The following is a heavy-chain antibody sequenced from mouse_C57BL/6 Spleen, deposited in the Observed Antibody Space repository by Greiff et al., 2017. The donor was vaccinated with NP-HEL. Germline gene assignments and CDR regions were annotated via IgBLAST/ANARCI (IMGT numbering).Heavy chain of an antibody. CDR2: IYPGSGST. V-gene: IGHV1-55*01. D-gene: IGHD1-1*01. Sequence: QVQLQQPGAELVKPGASVKMSCKASGYTFTSYWITWVKQRPGQGLEWIGDIYPGSGSTNYNEKFKSKATLTVDTSSSTAYMQRSSLTSEDSAVYYCARWNYGSSPWFAYWGQGTLVTVSA. CDR3: ARWNYGSSPWFAY. J-gene: IGHJ3*01. CDR1: GYTFTSYW.